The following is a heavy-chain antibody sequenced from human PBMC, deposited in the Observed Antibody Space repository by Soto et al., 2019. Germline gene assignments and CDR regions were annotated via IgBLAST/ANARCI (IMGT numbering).Heavy chain of an antibody. CDR1: GGTFSSYT. CDR3: ARDWSRAAMVPHYFDY. CDR2: IIPILGIA. V-gene: IGHV1-69*08. Sequence: QVQLVQSGAEVKKPGSSVKVSCKASGGTFSSYTISWVRQAPGQGLEWMGRIIPILGIANYAQKFQGRVTITADKSTSTAYMELSSLRSEDTAVYYCARDWSRAAMVPHYFDYWGQGTLVTVSS. J-gene: IGHJ4*02. D-gene: IGHD5-18*01.